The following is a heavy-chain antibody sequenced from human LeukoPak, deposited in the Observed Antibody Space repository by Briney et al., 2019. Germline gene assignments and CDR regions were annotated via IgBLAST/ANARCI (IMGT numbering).Heavy chain of an antibody. CDR2: TYYSRST. CDR1: GDSISSGAYY. Sequence: SETLSLTCTVSGDSISSGAYYWSWIRQHPGRGLEWIGYTYYSRSTDYNPSTKRRVTVSVDKSNKQFSLKLSSVTAANTAVYYSARGGYDFWSGYSNDAFDIWGQGTMVTVSS. V-gene: IGHV4-31*03. J-gene: IGHJ3*02. D-gene: IGHD3-3*01. CDR3: ARGGYDFWSGYSNDAFDI.